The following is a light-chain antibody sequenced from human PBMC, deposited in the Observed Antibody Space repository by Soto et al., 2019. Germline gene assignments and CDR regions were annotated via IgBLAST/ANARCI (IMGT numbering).Light chain of an antibody. V-gene: IGKV3-20*01. CDR2: GAS. J-gene: IGKJ1*01. Sequence: EIVLTQSPDTLSLSPGETATLSCRASQSFSSSHLAWYQQKVGQAPRLLIYGASGRATGIPDRFSGSGSGTDFTLIVNRLDPEDFAVYYCQYYGTSTGTFGQGTTV. CDR3: QYYGTSTGT. CDR1: QSFSSSH.